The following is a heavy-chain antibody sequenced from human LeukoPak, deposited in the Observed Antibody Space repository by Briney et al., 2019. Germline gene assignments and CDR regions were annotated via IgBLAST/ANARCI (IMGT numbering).Heavy chain of an antibody. Sequence: PGRSLRLSCAASGFTFSGYGMHWVRQAPGKGLEWVAVISYDGSNKYYADSVKGRFTISRDNSKNTLYLQMNSLRAEDTAVYYCAKNLGDGYNLDYYYGMDVWGQGTTVTVSS. CDR1: GFTFSGYG. J-gene: IGHJ6*02. V-gene: IGHV3-30*18. CDR3: AKNLGDGYNLDYYYGMDV. CDR2: ISYDGSNK. D-gene: IGHD5-24*01.